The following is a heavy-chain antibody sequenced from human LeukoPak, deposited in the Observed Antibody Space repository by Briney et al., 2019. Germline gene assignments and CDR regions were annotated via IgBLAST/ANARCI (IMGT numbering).Heavy chain of an antibody. V-gene: IGHV4-59*01. CDR3: ARVDSSSWYYFDY. D-gene: IGHD6-13*01. Sequence: SETLSLTCTVSGASISNYYWSWIRQPPGKGLEWIGYIYYSGSTDYNPSLKSRVTISVDTSKNQFSLKLSSVTAADTAVYYCARVDSSSWYYFDYWGQGTLVTVSS. CDR1: GASISNYY. CDR2: IYYSGST. J-gene: IGHJ4*02.